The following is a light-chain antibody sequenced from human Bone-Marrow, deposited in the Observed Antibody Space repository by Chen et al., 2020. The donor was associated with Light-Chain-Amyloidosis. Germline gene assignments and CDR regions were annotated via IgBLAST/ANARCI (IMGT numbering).Light chain of an antibody. Sequence: SYELTQPPSVSVSPGQTARITCSGDDLPTKYAYWYQQQPGQAPVLVIHRDTERPSGISERFSGSSAGTTATLTISGVQAEDEADYHWQSADSSGTDEVIFGGGTKLTVL. V-gene: IGLV3-25*03. CDR3: QSADSSGTDEVI. J-gene: IGLJ2*01. CDR2: RDT. CDR1: DLPTKY.